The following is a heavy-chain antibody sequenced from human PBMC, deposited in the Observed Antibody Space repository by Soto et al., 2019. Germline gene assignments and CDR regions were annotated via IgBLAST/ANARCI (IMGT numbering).Heavy chain of an antibody. J-gene: IGHJ3*02. V-gene: IGHV3-23*01. CDR1: GFTFSSYA. Sequence: PGGSLRLSCAASGFTFSSYAMSWVRQAPGQGLEWVAAIRGSGIGTYYADSVEGRFTISRDNSKNTLSLQMNNLRVDDTAVYYCARKYCSGTSCSSTAFDIWGQGTMVTVSS. D-gene: IGHD2-15*01. CDR2: IRGSGIGT. CDR3: ARKYCSGTSCSSTAFDI.